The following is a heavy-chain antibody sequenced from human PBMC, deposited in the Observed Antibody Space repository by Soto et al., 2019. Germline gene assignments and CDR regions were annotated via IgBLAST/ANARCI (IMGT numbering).Heavy chain of an antibody. CDR2: IYSGGST. V-gene: IGHV3-53*01. Sequence: GGSLRLSCAASGFSVSLNYMSWVRQAPGKGLEWVSLIYSGGSTYYADSVKGQFTISRDNSKNTLYLQMDSLKADDTAIYYCATGRDGDFYYSGYWGQGTLVTVSS. D-gene: IGHD2-21*01. J-gene: IGHJ4*02. CDR1: GFSVSLNY. CDR3: ATGRDGDFYYSGY.